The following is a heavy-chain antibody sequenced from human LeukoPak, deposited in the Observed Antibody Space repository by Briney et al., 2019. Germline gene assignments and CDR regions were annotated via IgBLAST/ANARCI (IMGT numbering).Heavy chain of an antibody. CDR3: ATEAGVD. J-gene: IGHJ4*02. V-gene: IGHV3-66*01. D-gene: IGHD6-13*01. CDR2: LYSGGGT. Sequence: GGSLRLSCAASGFTVSKKYMTWVRQAPGKGLEWVSSLYSGGGTYYADSVKGRFTISRDNSKNTLNLQMNSLRIEDTAVYYCATEAGVDWGQGTLVTVSS. CDR1: GFTVSKKY.